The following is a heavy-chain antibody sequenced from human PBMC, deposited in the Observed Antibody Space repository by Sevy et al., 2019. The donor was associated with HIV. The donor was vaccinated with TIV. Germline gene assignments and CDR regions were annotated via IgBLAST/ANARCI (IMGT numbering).Heavy chain of an antibody. CDR3: VKDYMFAADWAPDS. J-gene: IGHJ4*02. CDR2: LIENGVDT. D-gene: IGHD3-10*02. Sequence: GGSLRLSCAASGFTFNNYAMSWVRQPPGKGLEWVSGLIENGVDTYYSDSVRGRFTISRDNCKNTLYLQMNSLRAEDTAIYYCVKDYMFAADWAPDSWGQGTLVTVSS. CDR1: GFTFNNYA. V-gene: IGHV3-23*01.